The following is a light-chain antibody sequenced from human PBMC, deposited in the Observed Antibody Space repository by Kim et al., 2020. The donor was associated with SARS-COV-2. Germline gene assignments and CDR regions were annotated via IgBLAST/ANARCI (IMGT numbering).Light chain of an antibody. V-gene: IGKV1-39*01. J-gene: IGKJ1*01. Sequence: ASVGDRVTITSRASQSINEHLKWDQQKPGKSPTLLIYAVSSLQAGAPSRFSGVGSGGDFTLTSSSLQPEEFATYYSKQSFGDPWTFGQGTKVDIK. CDR3: KQSFGDPWT. CDR2: AVS. CDR1: QSINEH.